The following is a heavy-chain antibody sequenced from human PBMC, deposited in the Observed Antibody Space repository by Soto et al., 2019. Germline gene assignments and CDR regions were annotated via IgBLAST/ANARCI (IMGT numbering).Heavy chain of an antibody. V-gene: IGHV4-34*01. Sequence: QVQLQQWGAGLLKPSETLSLTCAVYGGSFSGYYWSWIRQPPGKGLEWIGEINHSGSTNYNPSLKSRVTISXDXXXXXXXLKLSSVTAADTAVYYCVRFSSGAYYYYGMDVWGQGTTVTVSS. J-gene: IGHJ6*02. CDR3: VRFSSGAYYYYGMDV. D-gene: IGHD3-10*01. CDR1: GGSFSGYY. CDR2: INHSGST.